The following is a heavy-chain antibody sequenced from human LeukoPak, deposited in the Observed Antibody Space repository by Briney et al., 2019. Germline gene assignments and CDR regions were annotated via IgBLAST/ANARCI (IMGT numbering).Heavy chain of an antibody. CDR2: INHSGST. D-gene: IGHD2-15*01. CDR1: GGSFSGYY. V-gene: IGHV4-34*01. CDR3: ARVGLLAFDY. Sequence: SEALSLTCAVYGGSFSGYYWSWIRQPPGKGLEWIGEINHSGSTNYNPSLKSRVTISVDTSKNQFSLKLSSVTAADTAVYYCARVGLLAFDYWGQGTLVTVSS. J-gene: IGHJ4*02.